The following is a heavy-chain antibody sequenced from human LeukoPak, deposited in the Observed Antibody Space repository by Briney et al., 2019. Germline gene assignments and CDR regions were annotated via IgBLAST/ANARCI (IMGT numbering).Heavy chain of an antibody. D-gene: IGHD4-11*01. Sequence: EASVKVSCKASGYTFTSYGISWVRQAPGQGLEWMGWISAYNGNTNYAQKLQGRVTMTTDTSTSTAYMELRSLRSDDTAVYYCARESSRTTVTPFDYWGQGTLVTVSS. J-gene: IGHJ4*02. V-gene: IGHV1-18*01. CDR2: ISAYNGNT. CDR3: ARESSRTTVTPFDY. CDR1: GYTFTSYG.